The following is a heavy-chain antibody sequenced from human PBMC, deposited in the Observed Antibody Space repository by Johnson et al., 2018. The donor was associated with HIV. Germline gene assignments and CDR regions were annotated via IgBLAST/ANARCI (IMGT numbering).Heavy chain of an antibody. Sequence: QVQLVESGGGLVQPGGSLRLSCAASRFTFSSNDMHWVRQAPGKGLEWVALISYDGSHKFYSDSVKGRFTISRDHSKNTLYLQMNSLRAEDTAVYYCARDRVLLWFGESPLDAFDIWGQGTMVTVSS. CDR1: RFTFSSND. CDR2: ISYDGSHK. V-gene: IGHV3-30-3*01. J-gene: IGHJ3*02. CDR3: ARDRVLLWFGESPLDAFDI. D-gene: IGHD3-10*01.